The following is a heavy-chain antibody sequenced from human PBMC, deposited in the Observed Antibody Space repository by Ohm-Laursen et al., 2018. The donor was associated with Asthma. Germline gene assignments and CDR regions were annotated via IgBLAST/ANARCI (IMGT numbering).Heavy chain of an antibody. CDR1: GFSVSGHF. J-gene: IGHJ3*01. Sequence: SLRLSCAASGFSVSGHFMNWIRQGPEKGLEWVADIYPGGATFYADSVKGRFTISRDDSKNTLNLQMSSLRGDDTAVYYCAGGQGSGDISGSDPFDLWGQGTTVIVSS. V-gene: IGHV3-53*01. CDR2: IYPGGAT. CDR3: AGGQGSGDISGSDPFDL. D-gene: IGHD3-10*01.